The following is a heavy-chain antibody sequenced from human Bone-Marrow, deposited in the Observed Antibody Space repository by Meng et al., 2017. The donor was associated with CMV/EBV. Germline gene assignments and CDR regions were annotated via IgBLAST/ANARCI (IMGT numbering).Heavy chain of an antibody. D-gene: IGHD4-17*01. J-gene: IGHJ6*02. Sequence: GESLKISCAASGFTVGSNYMSWVRQAPGKGLEWVSVIYSGGSTYYADSVKGRFTTSRDNSKNTLYLQMNSLRAEDTAVYYCARDGTTSRWDYYYGMDVWGQGTTVTVSS. CDR1: GFTVGSNY. V-gene: IGHV3-66*02. CDR3: ARDGTTSRWDYYYGMDV. CDR2: IYSGGST.